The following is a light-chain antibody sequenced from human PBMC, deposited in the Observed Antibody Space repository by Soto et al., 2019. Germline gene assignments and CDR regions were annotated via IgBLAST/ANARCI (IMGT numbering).Light chain of an antibody. CDR1: QSVSSS. V-gene: IGKV3-15*01. CDR3: QQYNNWRT. CDR2: GAS. Sequence: EIVMTQSPATLSVSPGERATLSCRASQSVSSSLAWYQHKAGQGPRLLIYGASTRATGTPARFSGSGSGTEFTLTISSLQSEDFAVYYCQQYNNWRTFGQGTKVEIK. J-gene: IGKJ1*01.